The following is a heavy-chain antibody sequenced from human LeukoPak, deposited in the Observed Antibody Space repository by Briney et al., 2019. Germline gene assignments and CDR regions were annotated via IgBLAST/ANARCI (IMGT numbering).Heavy chain of an antibody. CDR3: ARGYLDSSGFYRGSIDY. CDR2: INPNSGDT. D-gene: IGHD3-22*01. V-gene: IGHV1-2*06. Sequence: GASVKVSCKASGYTFTAYYIHWVRQAPGQGLEWMGRINPNSGDTNYAQRFQGRVTMTRDTSITTAYMELSKLRSDDTAVYYCARGYLDSSGFYRGSIDYWGQETLVTVSS. J-gene: IGHJ4*02. CDR1: GYTFTAYY.